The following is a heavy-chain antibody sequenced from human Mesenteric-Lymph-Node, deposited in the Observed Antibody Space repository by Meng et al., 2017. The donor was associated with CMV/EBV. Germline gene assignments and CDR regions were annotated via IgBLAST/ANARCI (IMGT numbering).Heavy chain of an antibody. CDR2: INSDGSDT. CDR3: AKDRRFGELIPTTLEY. Sequence: GESLKISCAASGFTFSSYWMHWVRQAPGKGLVWVSRINSDGSDTSYADSVKGRFTISRDNAKNTLYLQMNSLRAEDTAVYYCAKDRRFGELIPTTLEYWGQGTLVTVSS. D-gene: IGHD3-10*01. V-gene: IGHV3-74*01. J-gene: IGHJ4*02. CDR1: GFTFSSYW.